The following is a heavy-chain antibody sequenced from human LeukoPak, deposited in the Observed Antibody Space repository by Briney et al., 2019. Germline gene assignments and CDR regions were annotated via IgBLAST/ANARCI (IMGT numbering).Heavy chain of an antibody. CDR1: RGSLSSTTHY. Sequence: SETLSLTCTVSRGSLSSTTHYWGWIRHPPGEGLEWIGTIYYSGSTYYNPSLKSRVTIPLGTSEKHSTLTLSSVAAEDPAHHYCADARAHPSNSRSPYYWFDPWGQGTLVTVSS. J-gene: IGHJ5*02. CDR3: ADARAHPSNSRSPYYWFDP. CDR2: IYYSGST. V-gene: IGHV4-39*02. D-gene: IGHD6-13*01.